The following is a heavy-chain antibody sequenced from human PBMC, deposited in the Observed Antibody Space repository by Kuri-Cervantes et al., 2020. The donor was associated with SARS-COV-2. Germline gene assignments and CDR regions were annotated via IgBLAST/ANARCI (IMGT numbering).Heavy chain of an antibody. CDR2: IYYSGST. Sequence: SETLSLTCAVYGGSFSSYYWGWIRQPPGKGLEWIGSIYYSGSTYYNPSLKSRVTISVDTSKNQFSLKLSSVTAADTAVYYCARVYDFWSGYRYINWFDPWGQGTLVTVSS. CDR3: ARVYDFWSGYRYINWFDP. D-gene: IGHD3-3*01. J-gene: IGHJ5*02. CDR1: GGSFSSYY. V-gene: IGHV4-39*07.